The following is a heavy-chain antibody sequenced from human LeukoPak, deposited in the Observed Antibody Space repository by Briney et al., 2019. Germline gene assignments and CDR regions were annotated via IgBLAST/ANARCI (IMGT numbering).Heavy chain of an antibody. D-gene: IGHD2-2*01. CDR3: ARSGPYQLPPRPIDY. J-gene: IGHJ4*02. CDR2: IDQDGSKK. CDR1: GFTFSNYW. V-gene: IGHV3-7*01. Sequence: PGGSLRLSCAASGFTFSNYWMSWARQAPGRGLEWVANIDQDGSKKYYVGSVKGRFTISRDNPKNSLYLQMNSLRAEDTAVYFCARSGPYQLPPRPIDYWGQGTLVTVSS.